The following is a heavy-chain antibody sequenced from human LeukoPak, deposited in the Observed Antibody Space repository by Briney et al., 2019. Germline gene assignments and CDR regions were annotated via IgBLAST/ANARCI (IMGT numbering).Heavy chain of an antibody. CDR2: IWYDGSNK. Sequence: PGGSLRLSCAAPGFTFSSYGMHWVRQAPGKGLEWVAVIWYDGSNKYYADSVKGRFTISRDNSKNTLYLQMSSLRAEDTAVYYCARDRAAAGTNWFDPWGQGTLVTVSS. J-gene: IGHJ5*02. CDR1: GFTFSSYG. D-gene: IGHD6-13*01. CDR3: ARDRAAAGTNWFDP. V-gene: IGHV3-33*01.